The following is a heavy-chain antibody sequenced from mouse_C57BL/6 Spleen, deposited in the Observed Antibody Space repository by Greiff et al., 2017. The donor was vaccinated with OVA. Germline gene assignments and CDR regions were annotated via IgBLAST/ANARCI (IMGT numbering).Heavy chain of an antibody. CDR3: ARNDYDVKAMDY. CDR2: INYDGSST. V-gene: IGHV5-16*01. Sequence: EVMLVESEGGLVQPGSSMKLSCTASGFTFSDYYMAWVRQVPEKGLEWVANINYDGSSTYYLDSLKSRFIISRDNAKNMLYLQMSSLKSEDTATYYCARNDYDVKAMDYWGQGTSVTVSA. J-gene: IGHJ4*01. CDR1: GFTFSDYY. D-gene: IGHD2-4*01.